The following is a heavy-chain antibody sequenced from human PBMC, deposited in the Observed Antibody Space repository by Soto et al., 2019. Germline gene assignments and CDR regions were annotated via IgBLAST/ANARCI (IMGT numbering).Heavy chain of an antibody. CDR2: ISYDGSNK. CDR3: AKDYDFWSGYLNY. D-gene: IGHD3-3*01. J-gene: IGHJ4*02. Sequence: GGSLRLSCAVSGFIFSSYGMHWVRQAPGKGLEWVAVISYDGSNKYYADSVKGRFTISRDNSKNTLYLQMNSLRAEDTAVYYCAKDYDFWSGYLNYWGPGTLVTVSS. CDR1: GFIFSSYG. V-gene: IGHV3-30*18.